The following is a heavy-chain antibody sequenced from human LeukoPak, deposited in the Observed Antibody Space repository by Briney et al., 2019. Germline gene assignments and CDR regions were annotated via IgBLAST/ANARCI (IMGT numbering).Heavy chain of an antibody. CDR1: GFTFSSYS. D-gene: IGHD3-10*01. CDR2: ISSSSSYI. V-gene: IGHV3-21*01. CDR3: ARDIGSGSYPPF. J-gene: IGHJ4*02. Sequence: GGSLRLSCAASGFTFSSYSMNWVRQAPGKGLEWVSSISSSSSYIYYADSVKGRFTISRDNAKNSLYLQMNSLKAEDTAVYYCARDIGSGSYPPFWGQGTLVTVSS.